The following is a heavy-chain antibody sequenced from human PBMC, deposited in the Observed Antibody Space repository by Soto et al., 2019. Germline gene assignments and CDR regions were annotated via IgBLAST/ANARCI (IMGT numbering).Heavy chain of an antibody. J-gene: IGHJ4*02. D-gene: IGHD6-13*01. V-gene: IGHV4-4*07. CDR1: GGSITGYY. CDR2: IHTSEST. Sequence: SETLSLTCTVSGGSITGYYWSWIRQPAGKGLEWIGRIHTSESTNYNPSLKSRVTLSVDTSNNQFSLRLSSLTAADTAVYYCARALTSAAGLYFDYWGQGALVTVSS. CDR3: ARALTSAAGLYFDY.